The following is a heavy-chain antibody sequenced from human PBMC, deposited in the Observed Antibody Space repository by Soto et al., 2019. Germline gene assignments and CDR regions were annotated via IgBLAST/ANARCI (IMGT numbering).Heavy chain of an antibody. V-gene: IGHV3-53*01. J-gene: IGHJ4*02. CDR2: IYSGGST. CDR3: AREWPHLDC. CDR1: GFTVSSNY. Sequence: VGSLRLSCAASGFTVSSNYMSWVRQAPGKGLEWVSVIYSGGSTFYADSVKGRFTISRDNSKNMVYLQMNRMRAEDTAVYYCAREWPHLDCWGQGTLVTVSS.